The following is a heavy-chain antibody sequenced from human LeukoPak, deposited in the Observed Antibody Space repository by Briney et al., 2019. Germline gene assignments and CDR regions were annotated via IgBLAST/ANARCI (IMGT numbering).Heavy chain of an antibody. Sequence: ASVKVSCKASGYTFTGYYIHWVRQAPGQGLEWMGWINPNSGGTNYAQKFQGRVTMTRDTSISTAYMELSRLRSDDTAVYYCARELVGATPDYWGQGTLVAVSS. J-gene: IGHJ4*02. D-gene: IGHD1-26*01. CDR3: ARELVGATPDY. CDR2: INPNSGGT. V-gene: IGHV1-2*02. CDR1: GYTFTGYY.